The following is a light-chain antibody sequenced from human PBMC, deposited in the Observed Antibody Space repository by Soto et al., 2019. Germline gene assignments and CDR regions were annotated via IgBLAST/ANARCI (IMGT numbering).Light chain of an antibody. V-gene: IGKV3-20*01. J-gene: IGKJ1*01. Sequence: EIGLTQSPGTLSLSPGERATLSCRASQSVRNTYLAWYQQRPGQATRLIIHGAASRATGIPDRFSGSGSGTDFTLTISRLEPEDFAVYYCQQYGTSPRTFGQGTKVEIK. CDR3: QQYGTSPRT. CDR1: QSVRNTY. CDR2: GAA.